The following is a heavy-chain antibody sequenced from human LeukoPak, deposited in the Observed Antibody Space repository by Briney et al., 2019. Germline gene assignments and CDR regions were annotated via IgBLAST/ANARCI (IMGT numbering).Heavy chain of an antibody. CDR1: GGSFSGYY. V-gene: IGHV4-34*01. Sequence: SETLSLTCAVYGGSFSGYYWSWIRQPPGKGLEWIGEINHSGSTNYNPSLKSRVTISVDTSKNHFSLKLSSVTAADTAVYYCARDRGDYSDYSDFFDAWGQGTLVTFSS. CDR2: INHSGST. D-gene: IGHD4-11*01. J-gene: IGHJ4*02. CDR3: ARDRGDYSDYSDFFDA.